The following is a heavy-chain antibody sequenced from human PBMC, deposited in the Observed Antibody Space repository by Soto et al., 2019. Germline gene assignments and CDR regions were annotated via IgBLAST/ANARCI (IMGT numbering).Heavy chain of an antibody. D-gene: IGHD4-17*01. J-gene: IGHJ4*02. CDR1: GGSFSAYY. V-gene: IGHV4-34*01. CDR2: INHNGST. Sequence: SETLSLTCAVYGGSFSAYYWSWIRQPPGKGLEWIGEINHNGSTNYNPSLKIRVTISVDTSKNQFSLKLSSVTAADTAVYYCARRARPVTTDYWGQGTLVTVSS. CDR3: ARRARPVTTDY.